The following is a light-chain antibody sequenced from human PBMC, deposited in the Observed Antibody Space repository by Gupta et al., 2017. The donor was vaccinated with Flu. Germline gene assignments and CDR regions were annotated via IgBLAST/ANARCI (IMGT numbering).Light chain of an antibody. Sequence: SYVLTQAPSVSVAPGQTARLTCGGNNIGSKSVQWYQQKPGQAPVLVVFDDGDRPSGIPGRFSGSNAGNTATLTISRVEGGEEADYYCQVWESGSPYVFGTGTKVTVL. J-gene: IGLJ1*01. CDR1: NIGSKS. V-gene: IGLV3-21*02. CDR3: QVWESGSPYV. CDR2: DDG.